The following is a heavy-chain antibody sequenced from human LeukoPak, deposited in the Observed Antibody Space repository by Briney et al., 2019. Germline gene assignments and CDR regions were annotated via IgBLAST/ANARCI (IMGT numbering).Heavy chain of an antibody. CDR3: AALTYSYGFWWFDP. V-gene: IGHV4-4*09. J-gene: IGHJ5*02. CDR1: GGSISSYY. D-gene: IGHD5-18*01. CDR2: IYTSGST. Sequence: SETLSLTCTVSGGSISSYYWSWIRQPPGKGLEWIGYIYTSGSTNYNPSLKSRVTISVDTSKNQFSPKLSSATAADTAVYYCAALTYSYGFWWFDPWGQGTLVTVSS.